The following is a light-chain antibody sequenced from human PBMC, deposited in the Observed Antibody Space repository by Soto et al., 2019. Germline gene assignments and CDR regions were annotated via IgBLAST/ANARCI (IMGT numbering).Light chain of an antibody. V-gene: IGKV3-20*01. CDR1: QSVSSSY. CDR2: GAS. J-gene: IGKJ2*01. CDR3: QRYGGSPRYT. Sequence: EIVLTQSPGTLSLSPGERATLSCRASQSVSSSYLGWYQQKPGQAPRLLIYGASSRATGIPDRFSGSGSGTDFTLTISRLEPEDFAVYYCQRYGGSPRYTLGQGTKLEIK.